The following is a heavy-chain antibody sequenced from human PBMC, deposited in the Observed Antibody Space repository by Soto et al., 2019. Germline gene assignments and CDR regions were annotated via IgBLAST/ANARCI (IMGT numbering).Heavy chain of an antibody. J-gene: IGHJ4*02. CDR1: GASLSSYY. V-gene: IGHV4-4*08. CDR3: LGGVAGNPFDY. D-gene: IGHD3-16*01. CDR2: IYSRGST. Sequence: QVELQESGPGLVRPSEALSLTCSVSGASLSSYYWTWLRQPPGQGLEWIGYIYSRGSTNLNPSLQSRVSISLDMSRSHVSLNLNSVTAADTAVYYCLGGVAGNPFDYWGQGTLVTVSS.